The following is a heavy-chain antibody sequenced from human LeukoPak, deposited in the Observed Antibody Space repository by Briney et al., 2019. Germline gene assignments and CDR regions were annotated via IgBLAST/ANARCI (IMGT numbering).Heavy chain of an antibody. Sequence: GRSLRLSCAASGFTFSSYAMHWVRQAPGKGLEWVAVISYDGSNKYYADSVKGRFTISRDNSKNTLYLQMNSLRAEDTAVYYCAKDRRFGQLEYYFDYWGQGTLVTVSS. CDR1: GFTFSSYA. V-gene: IGHV3-30-3*01. CDR2: ISYDGSNK. D-gene: IGHD6-6*01. CDR3: AKDRRFGQLEYYFDY. J-gene: IGHJ4*02.